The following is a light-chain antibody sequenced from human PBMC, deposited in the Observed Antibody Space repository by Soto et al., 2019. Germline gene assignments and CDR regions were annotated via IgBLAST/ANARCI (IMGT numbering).Light chain of an antibody. CDR2: GAS. V-gene: IGKV3D-15*01. Sequence: EIVMTQSPATLSVSPGERVSLSCRASQNIHDKLAWYQQKPGQAPRLLIYGASSGATGIPDRFSGSGSGTDFTLTISRLEPEDFAVYYCQQYSNWPLTFGGGTKVDIK. CDR1: QNIHDK. J-gene: IGKJ4*01. CDR3: QQYSNWPLT.